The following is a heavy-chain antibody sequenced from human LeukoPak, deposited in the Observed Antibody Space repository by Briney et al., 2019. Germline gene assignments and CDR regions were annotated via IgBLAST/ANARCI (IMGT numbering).Heavy chain of an antibody. D-gene: IGHD3-22*01. V-gene: IGHV4-61*08. J-gene: IGHJ2*01. Sequence: SETLSLTCTVSGGSVISGGYYWSWIRQPPGKGLEWIGYIYYSGSTNYNPSLKSRVTISVDTSKNQFSLKLSSVTAADTAVYYCARDITMTLSDWYFDLWGRGTLVTVSS. CDR3: ARDITMTLSDWYFDL. CDR1: GGSVISGGYY. CDR2: IYYSGST.